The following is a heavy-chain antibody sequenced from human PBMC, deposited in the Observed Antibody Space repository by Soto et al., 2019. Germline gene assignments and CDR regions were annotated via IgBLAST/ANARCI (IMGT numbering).Heavy chain of an antibody. D-gene: IGHD1-7*01. CDR2: VYSGGTT. CDR3: PRGNYNRYYDL. J-gene: IGHJ2*01. Sequence: EVQVVESGGGLVQPGGSLRLSCAASGFTVSGYYMTWVRQSPGKGLEWVSVVYSGGTTYYADSVKGRFTISRDNSKNTLYLQMNNLRAEDTSVYYCPRGNYNRYYDLWGRGTLVIVSS. V-gene: IGHV3-66*01. CDR1: GFTVSGYY.